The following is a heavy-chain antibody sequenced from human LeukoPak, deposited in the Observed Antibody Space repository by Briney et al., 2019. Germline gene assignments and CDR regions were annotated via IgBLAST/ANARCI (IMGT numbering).Heavy chain of an antibody. D-gene: IGHD1-7*01. CDR2: INHSGST. CDR1: GGSFSGYY. CDR3: ARVTVTGTTGVGFGY. Sequence: SETLSLTCAVYGGSFSGYYWSWIRQPPGKGLEWIGEINHSGSTNYNPPLKSRVTISVDTSKNQFSLKLSSVTAADTAVYYCARVTVTGTTGVGFGYWGQGTLVTVSS. J-gene: IGHJ4*02. V-gene: IGHV4-34*01.